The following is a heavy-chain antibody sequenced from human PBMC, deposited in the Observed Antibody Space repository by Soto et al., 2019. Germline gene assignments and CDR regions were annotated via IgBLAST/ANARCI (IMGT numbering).Heavy chain of an antibody. CDR3: ARVDGSGWYTPREGMDV. CDR1: GYTFTSYG. CDR2: ISAYNGNT. Sequence: GASVKVSCKASGYTFTSYGISWVRQAPGQGLEWMGWISAYNGNTNYAQKLQGRVTMTTDTSTSTAYMELRSLRSDDTAVYYCARVDGSGWYTPREGMDVWGQGTTVTVSS. D-gene: IGHD6-19*01. V-gene: IGHV1-18*04. J-gene: IGHJ6*02.